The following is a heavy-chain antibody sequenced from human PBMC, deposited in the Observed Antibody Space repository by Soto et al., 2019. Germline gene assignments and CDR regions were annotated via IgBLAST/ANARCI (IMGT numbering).Heavy chain of an antibody. CDR2: IWYDGSNK. Sequence: QVQLVESGGGVVQPGRSLRLSCAASGFTFSSYGMHWVRQAPGKGLEWVAVIWYDGSNKYYADSVKGRFTISRDNSKNKLYLQMNSLRAEDTAVYYCARTYGSGTPGYYYGMDVWGQGTTVTVSS. CDR3: ARTYGSGTPGYYYGMDV. V-gene: IGHV3-33*01. CDR1: GFTFSSYG. D-gene: IGHD3-10*01. J-gene: IGHJ6*02.